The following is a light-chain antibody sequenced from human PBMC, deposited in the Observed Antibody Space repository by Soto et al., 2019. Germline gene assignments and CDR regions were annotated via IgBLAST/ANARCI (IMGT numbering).Light chain of an antibody. Sequence: DIQMTQSPSTLSASVGDRVTITCRASQSISAWWAWYQQKPGTAPKLLIYRASNLESGVPSRFSGSGSGTEFTLTISSLQPDDFATYYCQQYTTYSGTFGPGTKVDIK. CDR1: QSISAW. CDR2: RAS. CDR3: QQYTTYSGT. J-gene: IGKJ3*01. V-gene: IGKV1-5*03.